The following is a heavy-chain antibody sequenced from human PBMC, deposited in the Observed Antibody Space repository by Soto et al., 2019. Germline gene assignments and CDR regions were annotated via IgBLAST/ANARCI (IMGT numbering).Heavy chain of an antibody. CDR1: GGSISSSSYY. V-gene: IGHV4-39*01. J-gene: IGHJ5*02. CDR3: ARRAAYCGGDCYNNWFDP. CDR2: IYYSGST. Sequence: PSETLSLTCTVSGGSISSSSYYWGWIRQPPGKGLEWIGSIYYSGSTYYNPSLKSRVTISVDTSKNQFSLKLSSVTAADTAVYYCARRAAYCGGDCYNNWFDPWGQGTLVT. D-gene: IGHD2-21*02.